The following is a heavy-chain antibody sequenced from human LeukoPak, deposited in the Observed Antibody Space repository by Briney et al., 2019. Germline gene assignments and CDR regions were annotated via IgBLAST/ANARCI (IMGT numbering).Heavy chain of an antibody. D-gene: IGHD1-26*01. CDR2: ISAYNGNT. CDR3: ARDTRGFGYYYYMDV. J-gene: IGHJ6*03. Sequence: ASVKVSCKASGYTFTSYGISWVRQAPGQGLEWMGWISAYNGNTNYAQKLQGRVTMTTDTSTSTAYMELRSLRSDDTAVYYCARDTRGFGYYYYMDVWGKGTTVTVSS. V-gene: IGHV1-18*01. CDR1: GYTFTSYG.